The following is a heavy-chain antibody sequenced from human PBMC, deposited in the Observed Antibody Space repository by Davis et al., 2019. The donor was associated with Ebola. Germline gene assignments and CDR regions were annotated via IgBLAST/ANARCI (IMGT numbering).Heavy chain of an antibody. CDR3: SRERIIYSGNSHHYSMDV. CDR1: GFPRDKYA. Sequence: SPNPPRAAAGFPRDKYAMQRVRQVPGKGLEWVSSISWNSATLAYADSVTGRFTIPRDNAKNSVDLQMNSLRAEDTALYYCSRERIIYSGNSHHYSMDVWGQGTTVTVSS. V-gene: IGHV3-9*01. CDR2: ISWNSATL. D-gene: IGHD4-23*01. J-gene: IGHJ6*02.